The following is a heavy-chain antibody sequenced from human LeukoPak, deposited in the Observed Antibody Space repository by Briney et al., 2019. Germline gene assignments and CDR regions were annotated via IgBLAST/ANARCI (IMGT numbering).Heavy chain of an antibody. J-gene: IGHJ4*02. V-gene: IGHV1-18*01. CDR2: ISAYNGNT. CDR3: ARWDDMITFGGYFDY. D-gene: IGHD3-16*01. Sequence: GASVKVSCKASGYTFTSYGISWVRQAPGQGLEWMGWISAYNGNTNYAQKLQGRVTMTTDTSTSTAYMELRSLRSDDTAVYYCARWDDMITFGGYFDYWGQGTLVTASS. CDR1: GYTFTSYG.